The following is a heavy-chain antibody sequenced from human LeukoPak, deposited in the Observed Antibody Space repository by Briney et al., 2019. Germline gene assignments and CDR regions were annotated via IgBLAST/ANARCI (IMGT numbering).Heavy chain of an antibody. CDR1: GGSISSSSYY. CDR2: IYYSGST. J-gene: IGHJ4*02. CDR3: ARQSRDSYDSSGYYYY. D-gene: IGHD3-22*01. Sequence: SETLSLTCTVSGGSISSSSYYWGWIRQPPGKGLEWIGSIYYSGSTYYNPYLKSRVTISVDTSKNQFSLKLSSVTAADTAVYYCARQSRDSYDSSGYYYYWGQGTLVTVSS. V-gene: IGHV4-39*01.